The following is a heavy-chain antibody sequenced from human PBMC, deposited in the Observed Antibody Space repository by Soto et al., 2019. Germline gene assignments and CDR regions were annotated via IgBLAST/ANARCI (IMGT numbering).Heavy chain of an antibody. V-gene: IGHV3-23*01. D-gene: IGHD6-19*01. CDR1: GFTFSNYW. J-gene: IGHJ4*02. CDR2: ISGGGDTS. CDR3: AKEGTSGLYYFDY. Sequence: GGSLRLSCAASGFTFSNYWMHWVRQAPGKGLEWVSIISGGGDTSYYADSVKGRFTISRDNSRNTLYLQMNSLRAGDSAKYYCAKEGTSGLYYFDYWGPGTLVTVSS.